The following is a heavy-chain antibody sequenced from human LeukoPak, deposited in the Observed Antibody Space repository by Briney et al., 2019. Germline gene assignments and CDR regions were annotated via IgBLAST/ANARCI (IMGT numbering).Heavy chain of an antibody. J-gene: IGHJ4*02. V-gene: IGHV3-20*04. CDR1: GFTFDDYG. CDR3: ARVQDCSSTSCYSVDY. CDR2: INWDGGST. D-gene: IGHD2-2*01. Sequence: GGSLRLSCAASGFTFDDYGMSWVRHAPGKGLEWVSGINWDGGSTGYADSVKGRFTISRDNAKNSLYLQMNSLRAEDTAVYYCARVQDCSSTSCYSVDYWGQGTLVTVSS.